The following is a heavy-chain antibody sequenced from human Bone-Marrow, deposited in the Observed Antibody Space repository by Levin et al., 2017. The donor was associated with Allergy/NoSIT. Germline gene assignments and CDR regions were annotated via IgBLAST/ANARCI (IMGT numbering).Heavy chain of an antibody. J-gene: IGHJ4*02. CDR1: GESFSGYF. Sequence: SETLSLTCAVNGESFSGYFWSWIRQPPGKGLEWIGEINYSETSNYNPSLRSRLSMSVDTTKKTFSLKLNFLTAADTAVYYCARGGEVPSHYFYDYWGQGTLVTVSS. V-gene: IGHV4-34*01. CDR3: ARGGEVPSHYFYDY. D-gene: IGHD2/OR15-2a*01. CDR2: INYSETS.